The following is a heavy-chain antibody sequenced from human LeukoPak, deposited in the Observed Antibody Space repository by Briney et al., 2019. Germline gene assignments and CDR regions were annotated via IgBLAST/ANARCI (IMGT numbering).Heavy chain of an antibody. V-gene: IGHV4-59*08. Sequence: SETLSLTCTVSGGSISSYYWSWIRQPPGKGLEWIGYIYYSGSTNYNPSLESRVTISVDTSKNQFSLKLSSVTAADTAVYYCARHGGGYYDSSGYYFEYFQHWGQGTLVTVSS. J-gene: IGHJ1*01. CDR1: GGSISSYY. CDR2: IYYSGST. CDR3: ARHGGGYYDSSGYYFEYFQH. D-gene: IGHD3-22*01.